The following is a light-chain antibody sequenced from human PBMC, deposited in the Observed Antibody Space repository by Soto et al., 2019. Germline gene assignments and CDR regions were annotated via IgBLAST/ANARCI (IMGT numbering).Light chain of an antibody. Sequence: QAVVTQPPSMSGAPGQRVTISCIGSSSNIGAGYDVHWYQQLPGTAPKLLIYGNSNRPSGVPDRFSGSKSGTSASLAITGLQAEDEADYYCQSYDSSLSGSVVFGGGTQLTV. CDR1: SSNIGAGYD. CDR3: QSYDSSLSGSVV. CDR2: GNS. J-gene: IGLJ3*02. V-gene: IGLV1-40*01.